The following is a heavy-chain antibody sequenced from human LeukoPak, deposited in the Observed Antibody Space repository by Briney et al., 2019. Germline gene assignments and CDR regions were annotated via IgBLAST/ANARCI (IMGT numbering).Heavy chain of an antibody. CDR1: GYTFTSYY. J-gene: IGHJ5*02. Sequence: ASVKVSCKASGYTFTSYYMHWVRQAPGQGLEWMGIINPSGGSTSYAQKFQGRVTMTRDTSTSTVYMELSSLRSEDTAVYYCARDSVVYAYSTTFDPWGQGTLVTVSS. V-gene: IGHV1-46*01. CDR2: INPSGGST. CDR3: ARDSVVYAYSTTFDP. D-gene: IGHD2-8*02.